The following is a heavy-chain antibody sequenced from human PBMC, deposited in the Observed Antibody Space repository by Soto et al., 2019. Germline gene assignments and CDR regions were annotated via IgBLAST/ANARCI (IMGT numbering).Heavy chain of an antibody. CDR2: INHSGST. CDR1: GGSFSGYY. Sequence: SETLSLTCAVYGGSFSGYYWSWIRQPPGKGLEWIGEINHSGSTNYNPSLKSRVTISVDTSKNQFSLKLGSVTAADTAVYYCARGLRSRLKYCSGGSCYSFDPWGQGTLVTVSS. V-gene: IGHV4-34*01. CDR3: ARGLRSRLKYCSGGSCYSFDP. D-gene: IGHD2-15*01. J-gene: IGHJ5*02.